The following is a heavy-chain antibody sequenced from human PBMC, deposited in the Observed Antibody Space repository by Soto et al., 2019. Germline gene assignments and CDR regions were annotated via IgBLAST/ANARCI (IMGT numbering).Heavy chain of an antibody. CDR3: ARVGQDYYYGMDV. CDR2: ISSTTGTI. J-gene: IGHJ6*02. Sequence: QVQLVESGGGLVKPGGSLRLSCAASGFTFSDYYMSWIRQAPGKGLEWVSYISSTTGTIYYADSVKGRFTISRDNARDLLYLQMNTLRADDTAVYYCARVGQDYYYGMDVWGQGTTVTVSS. CDR1: GFTFSDYY. D-gene: IGHD1-26*01. V-gene: IGHV3-11*01.